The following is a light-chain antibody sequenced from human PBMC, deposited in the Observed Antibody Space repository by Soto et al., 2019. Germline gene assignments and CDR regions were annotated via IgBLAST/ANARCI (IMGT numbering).Light chain of an antibody. CDR3: CSYTSRSTLRYV. CDR2: DVS. J-gene: IGLJ1*01. V-gene: IGLV2-14*03. CDR1: SSDVGGFNY. Sequence: QSVLTQPASVSGSPGQSTTFSCTGTSSDVGGFNYVSWYQQHPGKTPKLVIFDVSNRPSGVSNRFSGSKSGITASLTISGLQAEDEADYYCCSYTSRSTLRYVFGPGTKVTVL.